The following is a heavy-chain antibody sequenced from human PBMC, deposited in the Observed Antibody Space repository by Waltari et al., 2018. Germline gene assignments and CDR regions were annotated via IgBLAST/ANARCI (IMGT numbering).Heavy chain of an antibody. CDR2: INHSGST. J-gene: IGHJ6*03. V-gene: IGHV4-34*01. CDR1: GGSFSGYY. Sequence: QVQLQQWGAGLLKPSETLSLTCAVYGGSFSGYYWSWIRQPPGKGLEWIGEINHSGSTNYNPSRKSRVTISVDTSKNQFSLKLSSVTAADTAVYYCARAPYCSGGSCYSDYYYYMDVWGKGTTVTVSS. D-gene: IGHD2-15*01. CDR3: ARAPYCSGGSCYSDYYYYMDV.